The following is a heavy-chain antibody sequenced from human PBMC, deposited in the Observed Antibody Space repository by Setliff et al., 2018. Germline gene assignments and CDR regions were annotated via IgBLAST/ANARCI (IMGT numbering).Heavy chain of an antibody. CDR3: ARDLSPYYGSGSYPYNFDY. J-gene: IGHJ4*02. D-gene: IGHD3-10*01. V-gene: IGHV3-48*01. Sequence: WVLSLSCAASGFIFSAYSMNWVRQAPGKGLEWVSYITSGSSTIYYADSVKGRFTISRDNAKNSLYLQMNSLRAEDTAVYYCARDLSPYYGSGSYPYNFDYWGQGTLVTVSS. CDR2: ITSGSSTI. CDR1: GFIFSAYS.